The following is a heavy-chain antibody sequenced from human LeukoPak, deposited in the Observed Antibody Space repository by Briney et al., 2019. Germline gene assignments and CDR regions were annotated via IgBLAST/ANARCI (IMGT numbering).Heavy chain of an antibody. CDR2: INPSGGST. CDR1: GYTFTSYY. J-gene: IGHJ6*02. Sequence: ASVKVSCKASGYTFTSYYMHWVRQAPGQGLEWMGIINPSGGSTSYAQKFQGRVTMTRDTSTSTVYMELSSLRSEDTAVYYCASGGITIFGVDHYGMDVWGQGTTVTVSS. V-gene: IGHV1-46*01. D-gene: IGHD3-3*01. CDR3: ASGGITIFGVDHYGMDV.